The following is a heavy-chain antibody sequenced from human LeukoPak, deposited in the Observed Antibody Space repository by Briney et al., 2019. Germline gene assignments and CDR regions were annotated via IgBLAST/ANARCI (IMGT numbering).Heavy chain of an antibody. J-gene: IGHJ4*02. CDR2: ISYSRST. D-gene: IGHD1-26*01. V-gene: IGHV4-59*01. CDR1: GGSITGYY. Sequence: ETLSLTCTVSGGSITGYYWSWIRQPPGKGLEWIGYISYSRSTNSNPSLKSRVTMSVDTSKNQFSLKLSSVTAADTAVYYCARDRVGPEGSFDYWGQGTLVTVSS. CDR3: ARDRVGPEGSFDY.